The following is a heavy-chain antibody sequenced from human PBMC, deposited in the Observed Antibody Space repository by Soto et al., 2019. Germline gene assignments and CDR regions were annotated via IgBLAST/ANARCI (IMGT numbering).Heavy chain of an antibody. D-gene: IGHD3-16*01. J-gene: IGHJ6*02. V-gene: IGHV3-33*01. CDR3: AREGDRGGLYYYYGMDV. CDR2: IWYDGSNK. CDR1: GFTFSSYG. Sequence: SGGSLRLSCAASGFTFSSYGMHWVRQSPGKGLEWVAVIWYDGSNKYYADSVKGRFTISRDNSKNTLYLQMNSLRAEDTAVYYCAREGDRGGLYYYYGMDVWGQGTTVTVSS.